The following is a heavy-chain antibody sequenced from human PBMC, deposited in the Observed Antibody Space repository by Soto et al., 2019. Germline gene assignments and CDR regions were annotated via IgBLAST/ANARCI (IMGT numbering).Heavy chain of an antibody. CDR3: TPGGSKRNDYYGMDV. Sequence: SWGSRRLSCAASGFTFSNAWMSWVLQAPEKGLEWVGRIKSKTDGGTTDYGAPVKGRFTISRDDSKNTLYLQMNSLKKEDTAVYSCTPGGSKRNDYYGMDVWGQGTTVTVSS. CDR2: IKSKTDGGTT. V-gene: IGHV3-15*01. CDR1: GFTFSNAW. D-gene: IGHD1-1*01. J-gene: IGHJ6*02.